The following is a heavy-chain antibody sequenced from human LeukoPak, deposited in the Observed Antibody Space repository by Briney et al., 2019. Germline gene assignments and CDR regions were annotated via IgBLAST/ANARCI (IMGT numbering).Heavy chain of an antibody. V-gene: IGHV4-30-2*01. CDR3: ARLWASYSSSHNWFDP. Sequence: PSETLSLTCAVSGGSISSGGYSWSWIQQPPGKGLEWIGYIYHSGSTYYNPSLKSRVTISVDRSKNQFSLKLSSVTAADTAVDYCARLWASYSSSHNWFDPWGQGTLVTVSS. CDR2: IYHSGST. D-gene: IGHD6-13*01. CDR1: GGSISSGGYS. J-gene: IGHJ5*02.